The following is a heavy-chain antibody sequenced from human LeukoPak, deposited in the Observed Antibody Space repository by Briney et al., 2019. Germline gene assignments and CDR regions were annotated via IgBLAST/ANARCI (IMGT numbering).Heavy chain of an antibody. CDR3: AKLPTKTYYYDSSAYFDG. J-gene: IGHJ4*02. D-gene: IGHD3-22*01. CDR1: VFTFSTYS. Sequence: GGSLRLSRAASVFTFSTYSMSWVRQAPGRGLEWVSAISGSGGGGDTYYADCVGGRFTVSRDNSKNTLCLQMNSLRADDTAVYFSAKLPTKTYYYDSSAYFDGWGQGTLVTVSS. CDR2: ISGSGGGGDT. V-gene: IGHV3-23*01.